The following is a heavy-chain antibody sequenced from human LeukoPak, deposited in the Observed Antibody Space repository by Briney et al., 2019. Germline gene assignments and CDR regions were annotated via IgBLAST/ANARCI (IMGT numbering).Heavy chain of an antibody. CDR1: GGSVSNGTYY. D-gene: IGHD4-17*01. CDR3: AREYGDDNWFDP. J-gene: IGHJ5*02. CDR2: IYYSGST. Sequence: SETLSLTCTVSGGSVSNGTYYWSWIRQPPGKGLEWIGYIYYSGSTYYNPSLKSRVTISVDTSKNQFSLKLSSVTAADTAVYYCAREYGDDNWFDPWGQGTLVTVSS. V-gene: IGHV4-30-4*08.